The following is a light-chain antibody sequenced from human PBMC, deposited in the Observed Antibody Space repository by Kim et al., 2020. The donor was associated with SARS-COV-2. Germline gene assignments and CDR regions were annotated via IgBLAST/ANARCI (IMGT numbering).Light chain of an antibody. J-gene: IGLJ2*01. CDR2: DVS. Sequence: GQSITISCTGTSSDGGGYNYVSWYQQHPGKAPKLMIYDVSKRPSGFSNRFSGSKSGNTASLTISGLQAEDEADYYCSSYTSSSTWVFGGGTQLTVL. CDR1: SSDGGGYNY. V-gene: IGLV2-14*04. CDR3: SSYTSSSTWV.